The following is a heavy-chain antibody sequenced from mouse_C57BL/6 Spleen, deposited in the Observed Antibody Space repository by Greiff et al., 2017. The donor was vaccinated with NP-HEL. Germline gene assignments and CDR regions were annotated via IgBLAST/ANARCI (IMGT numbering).Heavy chain of an antibody. Sequence: QVQLQQPGTELVKPGASVKLSCKASGYTFTSYWMHWVKQRPGQGLEWIGNINPSNGGTNYNEKFKSKASLTVDKSSSTAYMQLSSLTSEDSAVYYGAGGNAGGAMDYWGQGTSVTVSS. CDR3: AGGNAGGAMDY. V-gene: IGHV1-53*01. D-gene: IGHD2-1*01. J-gene: IGHJ4*01. CDR2: INPSNGGT. CDR1: GYTFTSYW.